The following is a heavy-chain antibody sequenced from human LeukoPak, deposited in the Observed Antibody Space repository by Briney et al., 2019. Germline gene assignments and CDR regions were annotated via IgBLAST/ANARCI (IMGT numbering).Heavy chain of an antibody. J-gene: IGHJ5*02. CDR2: ISSSSSYI. CDR1: GFTLSSYS. D-gene: IGHD3-10*01. Sequence: GGSLRLSCAASGFTLSSYSMNWVRQAPGKGLEWVSSISSSSSYIYYADSVKGRFTISRDNAKNSLYLQMNSLRAEDTAVYYCARASRYGLNWFDPWGQGTLVTVSS. CDR3: ARASRYGLNWFDP. V-gene: IGHV3-21*01.